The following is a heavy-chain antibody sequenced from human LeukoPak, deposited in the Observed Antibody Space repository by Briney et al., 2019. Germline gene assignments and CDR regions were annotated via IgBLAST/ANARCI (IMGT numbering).Heavy chain of an antibody. CDR2: ISYDGNNK. V-gene: IGHV3-30*03. CDR3: ATDIAVAGPFDY. Sequence: GGSLRLSCAASGFTFSSYGMHWVPQAPGKGLEGGAVISYDGNNKYYADSVKGRFTISRDNSKNTLYLQMNSLRAEDTAVYYCATDIAVAGPFDYWGQGTLVTVSS. CDR1: GFTFSSYG. D-gene: IGHD6-19*01. J-gene: IGHJ4*02.